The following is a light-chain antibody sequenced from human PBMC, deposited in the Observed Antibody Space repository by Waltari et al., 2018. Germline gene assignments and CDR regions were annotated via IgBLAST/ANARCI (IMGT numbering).Light chain of an antibody. J-gene: IGLJ1*01. CDR1: KLGNTF. V-gene: IGLV3-1*01. CDR2: QDK. Sequence: SGLTQPPSVSVSTGQTATITCSGSKLGNTFASWYQQRPGQSPVLVIYQDKQRPSGIPERFSGSNSGYTATLTISGALPMDEADYYCLAWDFSTAWTFGTGTRVTVL. CDR3: LAWDFSTAWT.